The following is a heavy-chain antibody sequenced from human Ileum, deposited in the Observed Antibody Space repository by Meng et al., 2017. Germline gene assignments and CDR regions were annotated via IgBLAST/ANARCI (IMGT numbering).Heavy chain of an antibody. Sequence: VQIDPSGVEVKKAGAGVKVSCKPSGYTFTTFGISWVRQAPGQGLEWMGWIDPGNGNRNFAQKFQDRITLTTDTTTTTAYMELRSLRSDDTAIFYCARDRQWVFDYWGQGTLVTVSS. V-gene: IGHV1-18*01. CDR2: IDPGNGNR. CDR3: ARDRQWVFDY. CDR1: GYTFTTFG. J-gene: IGHJ4*02. D-gene: IGHD6-19*01.